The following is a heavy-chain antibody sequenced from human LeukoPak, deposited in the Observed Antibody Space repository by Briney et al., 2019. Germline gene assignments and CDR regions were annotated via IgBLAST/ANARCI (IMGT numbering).Heavy chain of an antibody. CDR1: GGSFSDYY. CDR3: ARVQAAGDGYYFDF. J-gene: IGHJ4*02. V-gene: IGHV4-34*01. D-gene: IGHD7-27*01. Sequence: SETLSLTCAVYGGSFSDYYWTWIRQPLGEGLAWIGDINHSGSTNYNPSLKSRVTISVDTSKNQFSLKLTSVSAADTAVYYCARVQAAGDGYYFDFWGQGTLVTVSS. CDR2: INHSGST.